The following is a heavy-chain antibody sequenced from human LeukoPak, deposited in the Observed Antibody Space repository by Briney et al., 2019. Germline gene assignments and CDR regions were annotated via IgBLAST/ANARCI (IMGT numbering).Heavy chain of an antibody. V-gene: IGHV3-53*05. CDR2: IYSGGST. D-gene: IGHD6-13*01. CDR1: GFTVSSNY. J-gene: IGHJ4*02. Sequence: GGSLRLSCAASGFTVSSNYMSWVRQAPGKGLEWVSVIYSGGSTYYADSVKGRFTISRDNSKNTLYLQMNSLRAEDTAVYYCAKDVGQRLVRDYFDYWGQGTLVTVSS. CDR3: AKDVGQRLVRDYFDY.